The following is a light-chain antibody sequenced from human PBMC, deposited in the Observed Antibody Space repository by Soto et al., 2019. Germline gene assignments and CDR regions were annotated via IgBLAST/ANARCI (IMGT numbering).Light chain of an antibody. CDR2: WAS. J-gene: IGKJ4*01. V-gene: IGKV4-1*01. CDR3: QQYFDVPFT. CDR1: RSVLYKSNNKNH. Sequence: DIVMTQSPDSLAVSVGERATMNCKCSRSVLYKSNNKNHLAWYQQKPGQPPQLIIYWASTRESGVPERFSGSGSGTDFTLTISSLEAEDVAFYWCQQYFDVPFTFGGGTKVDNK.